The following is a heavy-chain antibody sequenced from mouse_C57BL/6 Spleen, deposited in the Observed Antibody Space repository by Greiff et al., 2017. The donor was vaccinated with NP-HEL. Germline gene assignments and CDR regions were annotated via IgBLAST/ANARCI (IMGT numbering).Heavy chain of an antibody. D-gene: IGHD2-4*01. Sequence: VQLQQSGAELVKPGASVKISCKASGYAFSSYWMNWVKQRPGKGLEWIGQIYPGDGDTNYNGKFKGKATLTADKSSSTAYMQLSSLTSEDSAVYFCARLIYYDYGNFDYWGQGTTLTVAS. J-gene: IGHJ2*01. CDR1: GYAFSSYW. CDR2: IYPGDGDT. V-gene: IGHV1-80*01. CDR3: ARLIYYDYGNFDY.